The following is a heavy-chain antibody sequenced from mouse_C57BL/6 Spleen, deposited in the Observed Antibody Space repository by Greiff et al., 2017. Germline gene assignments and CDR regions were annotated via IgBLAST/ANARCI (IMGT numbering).Heavy chain of an antibody. V-gene: IGHV1-69*01. J-gene: IGHJ3*01. CDR3: ARNGNYSPWFAY. Sequence: QVQLQQPGAELVMPGASVKLSCKASGYTFTSYWMHWVKQRPGQGLEWIGEIDPSDSYTNYNQKFKGKSTLTVDKSSSTAYMQLSSLTSEDSAVYYCARNGNYSPWFAYWGQGTLVTVSA. CDR1: GYTFTSYW. CDR2: IDPSDSYT. D-gene: IGHD2-1*01.